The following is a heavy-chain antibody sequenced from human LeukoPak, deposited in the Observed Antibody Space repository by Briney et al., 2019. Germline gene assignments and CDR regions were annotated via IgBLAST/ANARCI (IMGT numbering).Heavy chain of an antibody. CDR1: GFTFSNAW. CDR3: ITDRILGGI. CDR2: IKSKADGGTT. J-gene: IGHJ3*02. V-gene: IGHV3-15*01. D-gene: IGHD3-10*01. Sequence: GGSLRLSCAASGFTFSNAWMSWVRQAPGKGLEWVGRIKSKADGGTTDYAAPVKGRFSISRDDSKNTLHLQMNSLKTEDTAVYYCITDRILGGIWGQGTMVTVSS.